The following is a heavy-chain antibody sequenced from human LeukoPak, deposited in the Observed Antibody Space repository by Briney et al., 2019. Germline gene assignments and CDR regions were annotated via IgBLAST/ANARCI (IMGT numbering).Heavy chain of an antibody. CDR1: GFTFSSYA. CDR2: ISGSGGST. CDR3: AKDNILAGYCSSTSCNRGAFDI. Sequence: GGSLRLSCAASGFTFSSYAMSWVRQAPGKGLEWVSAISGSGGSTYYADSVKGRFTISRDNSKNTLYLQMNSLRAEDTAVYYCAKDNILAGYCSSTSCNRGAFDIWGQGTMVTVSS. D-gene: IGHD2-2*02. J-gene: IGHJ3*02. V-gene: IGHV3-23*01.